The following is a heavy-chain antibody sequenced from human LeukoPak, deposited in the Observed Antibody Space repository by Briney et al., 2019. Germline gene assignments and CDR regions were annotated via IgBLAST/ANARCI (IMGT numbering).Heavy chain of an antibody. CDR1: GYTFTSYD. J-gene: IGHJ4*02. CDR3: AINPPGGPDY. CDR2: MNPNSGNT. Sequence: PSVKASCKASGYTFTSYDINWVRPATGQGLEWMGWMNPNSGNTGYAQKFQGRVTMTRNTSISTAYMGLSSLRSEDTAVYYCAINPPGGPDYWGQGTLVTVSS. D-gene: IGHD2-8*02. V-gene: IGHV1-8*01.